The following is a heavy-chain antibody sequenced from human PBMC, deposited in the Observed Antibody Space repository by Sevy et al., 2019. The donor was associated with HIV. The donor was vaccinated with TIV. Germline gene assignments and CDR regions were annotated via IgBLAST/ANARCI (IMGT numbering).Heavy chain of an antibody. CDR2: IYYSGST. J-gene: IGHJ6*04. V-gene: IGHV4-59*08. D-gene: IGHD6-6*01. Sequence: SETLSLTCTVSGGSISSYYWSWIRQPPGKGLEWIGYIYYSGSTNYNPSLKSRVTISVDTSKNQFSLKLSSVTAADTAVYYCARQGGPSTMVRAARTGGMDVWGKGTTVTVSS. CDR3: ARQGGPSTMVRAARTGGMDV. CDR1: GGSISSYY.